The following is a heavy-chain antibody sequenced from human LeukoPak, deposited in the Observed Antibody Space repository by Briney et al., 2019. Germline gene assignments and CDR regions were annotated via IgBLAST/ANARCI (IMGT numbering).Heavy chain of an antibody. D-gene: IGHD6-13*01. V-gene: IGHV1-2*04. CDR2: INPNSGGT. J-gene: IGHJ3*02. CDR3: ATCRSSWYLGAFDI. Sequence: ASVKVSCKASGYTFTGYYMHWVRQAPGQGLEWMGWINPNSGGTNYAQKFQGWVTMTRDTSISTAYMELSRLRSDDTAVYYCATCRSSWYLGAFDIWGQGTMVTVSS. CDR1: GYTFTGYY.